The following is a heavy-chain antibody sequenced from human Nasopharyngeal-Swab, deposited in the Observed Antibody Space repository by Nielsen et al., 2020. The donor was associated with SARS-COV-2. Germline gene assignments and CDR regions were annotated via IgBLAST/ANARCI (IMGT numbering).Heavy chain of an antibody. J-gene: IGHJ6*02. CDR3: AKDMGNYYGSTRMDV. Sequence: GGSLRLSCAASGFTFSSYWMSWVRQAPGKGLEWVSGINWNSGSPGYADSVKGRFTISRDNAKNTLYLQMNSLRPEDTALYYCAKDMGNYYGSTRMDVWGQGTTVTVSS. CDR1: GFTFSSYW. V-gene: IGHV3-20*04. D-gene: IGHD3-10*01. CDR2: INWNSGSP.